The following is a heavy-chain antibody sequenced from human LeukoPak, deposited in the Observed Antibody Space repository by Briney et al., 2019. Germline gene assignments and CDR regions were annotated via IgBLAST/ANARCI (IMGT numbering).Heavy chain of an antibody. D-gene: IGHD2-2*01. Sequence: GGSLRLSCAASGFTFSSYWMTWVRQAPGKGLEWVANIKQDESRRNYVDSVKGRFTISRDNAKNSLFLQMNSLRAEDTAVYYCVRAMDSWGQGTLVTVSS. CDR3: VRAMDS. CDR1: GFTFSSYW. CDR2: IKQDESRR. J-gene: IGHJ4*02. V-gene: IGHV3-7*01.